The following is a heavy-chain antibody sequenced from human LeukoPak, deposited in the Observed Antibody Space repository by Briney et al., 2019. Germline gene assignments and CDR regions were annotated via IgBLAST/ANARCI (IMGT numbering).Heavy chain of an antibody. V-gene: IGHV3-11*01. Sequence: PGGSLRLSCAASGFAFSDFYMSWIRQAPGKGLEWFSYITSTGDTIYYADSVKGRFTISRDNAKNTLYLQMNSLRAEDTAVYYCARAREGGSYFSPNDYWGQGTLVTVSS. CDR2: ITSTGDTI. CDR3: ARAREGGSYFSPNDY. D-gene: IGHD1-26*01. CDR1: GFAFSDFY. J-gene: IGHJ4*02.